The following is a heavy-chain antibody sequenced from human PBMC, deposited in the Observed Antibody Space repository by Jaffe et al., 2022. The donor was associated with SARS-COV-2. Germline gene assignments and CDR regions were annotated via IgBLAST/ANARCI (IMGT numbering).Heavy chain of an antibody. CDR3: ARSPKSDYDMVTGYQRADS. CDR1: GVSISSKSY. D-gene: IGHD3-9*01. V-gene: IGHV4-59*01. J-gene: IGHJ4*02. Sequence: QVQLQQSGPGLVKPSETLSLSCTVSGVSISSKSYWSWIRQPPGETLEYIGYIYYTGNTDYNPSLKSRITISLDTSKNQFSLKLTSVTAADTAVYYCARSPKSDYDMVTGYQRADSWGQGTLVTVSS. CDR2: IYYTGNT.